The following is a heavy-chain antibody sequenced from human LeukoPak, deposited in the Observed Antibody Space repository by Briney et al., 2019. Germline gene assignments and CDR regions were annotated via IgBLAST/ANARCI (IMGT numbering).Heavy chain of an antibody. D-gene: IGHD1-1*01. CDR2: IKSKSGGGTT. CDR3: TTDYGHGT. CDR1: GFTFSSYE. Sequence: GGSLRLSCAASGFTFSSYEMNWVRQAPGKGLEWVGRIKSKSGGGTTDYTAPVKGRFTISRDDSKNTLYLQMNGLKIEDTAVYYCTTDYGHGTWGQGTLVTVSP. J-gene: IGHJ4*02. V-gene: IGHV3-15*01.